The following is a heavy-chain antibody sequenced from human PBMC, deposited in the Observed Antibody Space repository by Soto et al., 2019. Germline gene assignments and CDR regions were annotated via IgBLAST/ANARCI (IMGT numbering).Heavy chain of an antibody. CDR2: IYYSGST. CDR1: GGSISSYY. Sequence: SETLSLTCTVSGGSISSYYWSWIRQPPGKGLEWIGYIYYSGSTNYNPSLKSRVTITRDTSPSTAYMELSSLRSEDTAVYYCAREYSSGWSSFDYWGQGTLVTVSS. CDR3: AREYSSGWSSFDY. D-gene: IGHD6-19*01. J-gene: IGHJ4*02. V-gene: IGHV4-59*01.